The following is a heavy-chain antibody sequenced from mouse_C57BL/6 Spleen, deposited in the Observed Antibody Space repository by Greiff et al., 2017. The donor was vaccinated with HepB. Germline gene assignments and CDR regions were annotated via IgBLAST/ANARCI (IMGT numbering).Heavy chain of an antibody. CDR2: IDPSDSET. J-gene: IGHJ4*01. Sequence: QVQLQQPGAELVRPGSSVKLSCKASGYTFTSYWMHWVKQRPIQGLEWIGNIDPSDSETHYNQKFKDKATLTVDKSSSTAYMPLSSLTSEDSAVYYCARSNDGYYGGNAMDYWGQGTSVTVSS. D-gene: IGHD2-3*01. CDR3: ARSNDGYYGGNAMDY. V-gene: IGHV1-52*01. CDR1: GYTFTSYW.